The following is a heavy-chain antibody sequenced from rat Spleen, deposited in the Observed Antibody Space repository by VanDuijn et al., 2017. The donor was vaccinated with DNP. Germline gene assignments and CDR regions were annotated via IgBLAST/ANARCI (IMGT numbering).Heavy chain of an antibody. J-gene: IGHJ3*01. D-gene: IGHD1-4*01. CDR1: GFNFNDYW. CDR3: VTRGDGYDNWFAY. V-gene: IGHV4-2*01. Sequence: EVKLVESGGGLVQPGRSLKLSCAASGFNFNDYWMGWVRQTPGKGLEWIGEINKDSSIINYSPSLKDKFTISRDNAQNTLYLQMSKLGSDDTAIYYCVTRGDGYDNWFAYWGQGTLVTVS. CDR2: INKDSSII.